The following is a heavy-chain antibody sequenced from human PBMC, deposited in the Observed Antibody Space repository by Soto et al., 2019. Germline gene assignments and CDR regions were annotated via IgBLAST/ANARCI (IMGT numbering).Heavy chain of an antibody. CDR3: ARGVSAGVDY. V-gene: IGHV1-8*01. CDR2: MQPSTGRT. CDR1: GYSFTSLD. J-gene: IGHJ4*02. D-gene: IGHD1-26*01. Sequence: ASVKVSCKASGYSFTSLDINWVRQTAGQGLEWMGWMQPSTGRTGYAQKFQGRVTMTRDTSINTAYMGLTTLTSDDTAFYYCARGVSAGVDYWGQGTLATVSS.